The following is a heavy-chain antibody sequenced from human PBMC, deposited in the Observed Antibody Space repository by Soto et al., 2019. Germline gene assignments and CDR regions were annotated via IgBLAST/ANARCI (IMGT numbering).Heavy chain of an antibody. D-gene: IGHD3-10*01. CDR3: ARGRGGAYTMVRGAMRVSGDY. CDR2: ISSSGSTI. V-gene: IGHV3-11*01. CDR1: GFTFSDYY. J-gene: IGHJ4*02. Sequence: QVQLVESGGGLVKPGGSLRLSCAASGFTFSDYYMSWIRQAPGKGLEWVSYISSSGSTIYYADSVKGRFTISRDNDKNSLYLQMNSLRAEEAAVYYWARGRGGAYTMVRGAMRVSGDYWGQGTLVTVSS.